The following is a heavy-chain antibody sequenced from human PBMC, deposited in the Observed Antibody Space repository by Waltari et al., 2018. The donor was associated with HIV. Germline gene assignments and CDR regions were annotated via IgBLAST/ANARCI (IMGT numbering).Heavy chain of an antibody. CDR3: VRDTFGLDY. J-gene: IGHJ4*02. CDR2: TYLRSKWHE. D-gene: IGHD3-16*01. V-gene: IGHV6-1*01. CDR1: GDSVSSDSAA. Sequence: QVYLQQSGPEMVNPSETLTLDCVISGDSVSSDSAAWNWVRQSPSRGLEWLGRTYLRSKWHEDYAASVKGRIAIDADSAENRFTLHLNHVTPEDTAVYFCVRDTFGLDYWGQGILVTVSS.